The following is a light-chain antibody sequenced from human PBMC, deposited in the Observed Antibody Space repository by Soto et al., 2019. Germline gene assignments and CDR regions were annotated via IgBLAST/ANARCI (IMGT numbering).Light chain of an antibody. V-gene: IGKV3-15*01. Sequence: EIVMTQSPATLSVSPGETATLSCRASQSVSYNLAWYQQKPGQGPRLLIYGAFTRATGIPASFSGSGSGTEYTLPISSLQSEDFAVYYCQQYKNWPPLTFGGGTKVEIK. J-gene: IGKJ4*01. CDR1: QSVSYN. CDR3: QQYKNWPPLT. CDR2: GAF.